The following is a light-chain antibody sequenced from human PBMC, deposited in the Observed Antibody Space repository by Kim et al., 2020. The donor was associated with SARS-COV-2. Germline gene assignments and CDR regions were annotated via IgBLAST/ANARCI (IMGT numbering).Light chain of an antibody. V-gene: IGLV3-19*01. CDR2: GKN. J-gene: IGLJ2*01. CDR1: SISTYY. CDR3: KSRDNSGNPVV. Sequence: LGQNVRITCQGDSISTYYATWYQQKPGKAPVLAIYGKNNRPPGTPDRFSGVSTGNTASLTITGAQAEYAADYYCKSRDNSGNPVVFGGGTQLTVL.